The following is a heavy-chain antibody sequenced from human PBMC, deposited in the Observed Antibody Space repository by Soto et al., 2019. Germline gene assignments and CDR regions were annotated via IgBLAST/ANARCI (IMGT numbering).Heavy chain of an antibody. CDR2: INHSGST. D-gene: IGHD6-19*01. CDR1: GGSFSGYY. J-gene: IGHJ6*02. V-gene: IGHV4-34*01. CDR3: ARYAVSGWYGGYYYYGMDV. Sequence: KTSETLSLTCAVYGGSFSGYYWSWIRQPPGKGLEWIGEINHSGSTNYNPSLKSRVTISVDTSKNQFSLKLSSVTAADTAVYYCARYAVSGWYGGYYYYGMDVWGQGTTVTVSS.